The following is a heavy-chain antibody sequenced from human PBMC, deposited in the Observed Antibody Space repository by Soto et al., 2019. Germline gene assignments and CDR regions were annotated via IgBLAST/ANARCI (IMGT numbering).Heavy chain of an antibody. D-gene: IGHD3-10*01. CDR2: MNPNSGNT. J-gene: IGHJ6*02. CDR3: ATLWFGELLVSDYYYYGMEV. Sequence: ASVKASCKASGYTFTSYDINWVRQATGQGLEWMGCMNPNSGNTGYAQKFQGRVTMTRNTSISTAYMELSSLRSEDTAVYYCATLWFGELLVSDYYYYGMEVWGQGTTVTVSS. V-gene: IGHV1-8*01. CDR1: GYTFTSYD.